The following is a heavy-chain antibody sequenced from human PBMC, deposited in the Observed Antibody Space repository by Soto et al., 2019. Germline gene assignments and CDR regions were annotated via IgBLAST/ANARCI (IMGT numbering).Heavy chain of an antibody. CDR3: ANVPIWCSSTSCYTEGFDY. CDR1: GFTFSDYA. J-gene: IGHJ4*02. CDR2: ISAGGST. V-gene: IGHV3-23*01. Sequence: PGGALRLSCPATGFTFSDYAMSWVRQPPGKGLEWVSVISAGGSTYYADSVKGRFTVSRANSKNTLYLQMNSLRAEDTAVYYCANVPIWCSSTSCYTEGFDYWGQGTLVPVSS. D-gene: IGHD2-2*02.